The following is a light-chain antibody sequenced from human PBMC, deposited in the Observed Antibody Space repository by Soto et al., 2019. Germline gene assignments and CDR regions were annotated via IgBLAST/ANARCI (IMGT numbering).Light chain of an antibody. Sequence: QSVLTQPRSVSGSPGQSVTLSCTGTSSDVGGYDFVSWYQQYPGKAPKLIIYDVTKRTSGVPDRFSGSKSGNSASLTISGLQAEDEAHYYCNSYAGTSNVFGTGTKLTVL. V-gene: IGLV2-11*01. CDR1: SSDVGGYDF. J-gene: IGLJ1*01. CDR3: NSYAGTSNV. CDR2: DVT.